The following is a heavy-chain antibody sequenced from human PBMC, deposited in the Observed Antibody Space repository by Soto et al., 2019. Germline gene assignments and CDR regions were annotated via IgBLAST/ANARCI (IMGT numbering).Heavy chain of an antibody. CDR1: GGSISSGDYY. Sequence: SETLSRTCTVSGGSISSGDYYWSWIRQPPGKRLEWIGYIYYSGSTYYNPSRKSRVTISVGTSKNQFSLKLSSVTASDTAADYGARVLRSTWFDHCGQGTLVTVSS. CDR2: IYYSGST. D-gene: IGHD2-8*01. J-gene: IGHJ5*02. CDR3: ARVLRSTWFDH. V-gene: IGHV4-30-4*01.